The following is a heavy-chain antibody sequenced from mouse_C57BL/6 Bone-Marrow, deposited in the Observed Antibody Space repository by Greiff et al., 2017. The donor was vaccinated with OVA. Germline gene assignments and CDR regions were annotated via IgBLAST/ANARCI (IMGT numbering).Heavy chain of an antibody. Sequence: QVQLQQPGAELVMPGASVKLSCKASGYTFTSYWMHWVQQRPGQGLEWIGEIDPSDSYTNYNQKFKGKSTLTVDKSSSTAYMQLSSLTSEDSAVYYCARDTTVPYWYFDVWGTGTTVTVSS. V-gene: IGHV1-69*01. J-gene: IGHJ1*03. CDR1: GYTFTSYW. CDR3: ARDTTVPYWYFDV. D-gene: IGHD1-1*01. CDR2: IDPSDSYT.